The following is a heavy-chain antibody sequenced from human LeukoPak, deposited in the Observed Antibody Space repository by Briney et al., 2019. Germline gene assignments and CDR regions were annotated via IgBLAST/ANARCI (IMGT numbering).Heavy chain of an antibody. D-gene: IGHD6-19*01. Sequence: ASVKVSCKASGYTFTRYAMDWLRQAPGQGLEWMGWINPNTGNPTYAQAFTGRFVFSLDTSVSTAYLQISSLNTEDTAVYYCAIDQPVAGVSNFDSWGQGTLVTVSS. CDR1: GYTFTRYA. V-gene: IGHV7-4-1*02. CDR2: INPNTGNP. J-gene: IGHJ4*02. CDR3: AIDQPVAGVSNFDS.